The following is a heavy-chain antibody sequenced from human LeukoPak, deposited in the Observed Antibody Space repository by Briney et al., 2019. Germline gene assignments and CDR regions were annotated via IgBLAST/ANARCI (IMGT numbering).Heavy chain of an antibody. CDR3: ARDLAVAAYAFDY. Sequence: PGGSLRLSCAASGFTFSSYAMHWVRQAPGKGLEWVAVISYDGSNKYYADSVKGRFTISRDNSKNTLYPQMNSLRAEDTAVYYCARDLAVAAYAFDYWGQGTLVTVSS. D-gene: IGHD6-19*01. J-gene: IGHJ4*02. V-gene: IGHV3-30*04. CDR1: GFTFSSYA. CDR2: ISYDGSNK.